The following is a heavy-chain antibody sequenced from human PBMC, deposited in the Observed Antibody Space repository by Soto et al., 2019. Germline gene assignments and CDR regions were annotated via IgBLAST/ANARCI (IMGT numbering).Heavy chain of an antibody. J-gene: IGHJ6*02. CDR3: AREGVFCDFWGGYSPYVMDV. Sequence: QVQLVESGGGLVQPGGSLRLSCAASGFTFSDYYMSWLRQAPGKGLEWVSYISSSSSYTNYADSVKGRFTISSDNAKYSLCLEMKRLRAEDTAVYYCAREGVFCDFWGGYSPYVMDVWGQGTTVTVSS. CDR1: GFTFSDYY. D-gene: IGHD3-3*01. CDR2: ISSSSSYT. V-gene: IGHV3-11*06.